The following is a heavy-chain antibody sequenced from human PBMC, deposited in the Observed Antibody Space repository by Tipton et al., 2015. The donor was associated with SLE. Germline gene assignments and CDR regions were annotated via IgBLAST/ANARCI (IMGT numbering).Heavy chain of an antibody. D-gene: IGHD3-10*02. V-gene: IGHV4-39*02. J-gene: IGHJ3*02. CDR3: ASVRGAFDI. Sequence: TLSLTCSVSGVSISTSRYYWGWIRQSPGQGLEWVGSLYAGGSTYFHPSLKSRASISADASKNHFSLNLNSVTAADTAVYYCASVRGAFDIWGQGTMVTVSS. CDR1: GVSISTSRYY. CDR2: LYAGGST.